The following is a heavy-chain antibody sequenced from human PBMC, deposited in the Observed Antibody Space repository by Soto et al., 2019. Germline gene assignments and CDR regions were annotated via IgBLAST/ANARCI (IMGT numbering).Heavy chain of an antibody. J-gene: IGHJ3*02. CDR2: ISGSGGST. V-gene: IGHV3-23*01. D-gene: IGHD3-3*01. Sequence: GGSLRLSCAASGFTFSSYAMSWVRQAPGKGLEWVSAISGSGGSTYYADSVKGRLPISRDNSKNTLYLQMNSLRAEDTAVYYCAKVDIPVLRFLEWLFNDAFDIWGQGTMVTVSS. CDR3: AKVDIPVLRFLEWLFNDAFDI. CDR1: GFTFSSYA.